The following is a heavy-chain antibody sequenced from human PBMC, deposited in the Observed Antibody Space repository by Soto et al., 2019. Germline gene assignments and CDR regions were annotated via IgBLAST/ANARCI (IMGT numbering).Heavy chain of an antibody. CDR2: ISSSGSTI. V-gene: IGHV3-48*03. D-gene: IGHD6-19*01. Sequence: GGSLRLSCTGSGFPFDDFAMNWVRQAPGKGLEWVSYISSSGSTIYYADSVKGRFTISRDNAKNSLYLQMNSLRAEDTAVYYCARSKPAVAVTNWFDPWGQGTLVTVSS. CDR3: ARSKPAVAVTNWFDP. J-gene: IGHJ5*02. CDR1: GFPFDDFA.